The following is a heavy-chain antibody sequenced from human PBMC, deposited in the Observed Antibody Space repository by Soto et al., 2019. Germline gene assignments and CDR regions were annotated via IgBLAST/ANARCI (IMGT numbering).Heavy chain of an antibody. V-gene: IGHV1-18*01. Sequence: ASVKVSCKASGYTFTSYGISWVRQAPGQGLEWMGWISAYNGNTNYAQKLQGRVTITADESTSTAYMELSSLRSEDTAVYYCARDYNYYDSSGYYFEYFQHWGQGTLVTVSS. D-gene: IGHD3-22*01. CDR2: ISAYNGNT. CDR3: ARDYNYYDSSGYYFEYFQH. J-gene: IGHJ1*01. CDR1: GYTFTSYG.